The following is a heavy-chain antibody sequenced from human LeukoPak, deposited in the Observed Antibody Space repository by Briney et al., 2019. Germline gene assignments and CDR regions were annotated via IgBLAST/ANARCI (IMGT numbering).Heavy chain of an antibody. CDR1: GGSISSGDYY. V-gene: IGHV4-61*02. CDR2: IYTSGST. CDR3: AREGAFWRTYYYYYMDV. J-gene: IGHJ6*03. Sequence: SQTLSLTCTVSGGSISSGDYYWSWIRQPAGKGLEWIGRIYTSGSTNYNPSLKSRVTMSVDTSKNQFSLKLSSVTAADTAVYYCAREGAFWRTYYYYYMDVWGKGTTVTVSS. D-gene: IGHD3-3*01.